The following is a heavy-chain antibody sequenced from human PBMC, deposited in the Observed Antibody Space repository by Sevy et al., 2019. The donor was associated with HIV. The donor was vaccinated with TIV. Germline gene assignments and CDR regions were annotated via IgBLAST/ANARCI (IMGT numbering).Heavy chain of an antibody. CDR3: VRGRDYGNFDY. V-gene: IGHV3-33*01. Sequence: GGSLRLSCAASGVNFSIYGMHWVRQAPGKGLEWVALIYFHGSIKYYVDSVKGRFTISRDNSKNTLYLQMNSLRVEDTAVYYCVRGRDYGNFDYWGQGSLVTVSS. D-gene: IGHD3-10*01. CDR2: IYFHGSIK. CDR1: GVNFSIYG. J-gene: IGHJ4*02.